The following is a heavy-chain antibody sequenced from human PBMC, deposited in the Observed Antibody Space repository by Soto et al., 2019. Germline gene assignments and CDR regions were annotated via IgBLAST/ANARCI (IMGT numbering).Heavy chain of an antibody. D-gene: IGHD5-12*01. J-gene: IGHJ4*02. CDR2: IYYSGST. CDR1: GGSMSSYY. V-gene: IGHV4-59*01. Sequence: SETLSLTCTVSGGSMSSYYWSWIRQSPGKGLEWIGYIYYSGSTNYNPSPKSRVAISLDTSKNQFSLMLSSVTAADTAVYYCARGEWLATIQHYFAYWGQGNLVTVFS. CDR3: ARGEWLATIQHYFAY.